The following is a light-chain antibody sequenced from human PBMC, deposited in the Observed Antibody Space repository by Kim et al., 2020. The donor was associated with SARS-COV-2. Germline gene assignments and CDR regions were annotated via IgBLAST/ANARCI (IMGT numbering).Light chain of an antibody. CDR1: KLGDKY. V-gene: IGLV3-1*01. CDR3: HAWASSTVV. J-gene: IGLJ2*01. Sequence: SYELTQPPSVSVSPGQTATITCSGDKLGDKYACWYQQKQGKPPVLVIYQDSKRPSGDPERFSGSNSGNTATLTISGTQAMDEADYYCHAWASSTVVFGGG. CDR2: QDS.